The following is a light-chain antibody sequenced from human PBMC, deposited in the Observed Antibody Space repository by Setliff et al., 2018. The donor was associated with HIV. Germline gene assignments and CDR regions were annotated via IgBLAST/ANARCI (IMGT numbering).Light chain of an antibody. CDR2: DVT. J-gene: IGLJ1*01. CDR1: SNDVGGYNY. V-gene: IGLV2-14*03. CDR3: SSYTSTTFYV. Sequence: QSVLTQPASVSGSPGQSITISCTGASNDVGGYNYVSWYQQHPGKAHKLMIYDVTNRPSGVSNRFSGSKSGNTASLTISGLQAEDEADYYCSSYTSTTFYVFGSGTKV.